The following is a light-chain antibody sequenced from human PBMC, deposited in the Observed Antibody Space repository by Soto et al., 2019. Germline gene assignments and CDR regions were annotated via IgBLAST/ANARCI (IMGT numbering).Light chain of an antibody. CDR3: SSFAGGGNPVL. CDR2: EVT. CDR1: SSDVGGYNY. Sequence: QSALTQPPSASGSLGQSVTISCTGTSSDVGGYNYVSWHQQHPGKAPKVMIYEVTKRPPGVPDRFSGSKSGNTASLTVSGLQAEDEADYYCSSFAGGGNPVLLGGGTQLT. V-gene: IGLV2-8*01. J-gene: IGLJ2*01.